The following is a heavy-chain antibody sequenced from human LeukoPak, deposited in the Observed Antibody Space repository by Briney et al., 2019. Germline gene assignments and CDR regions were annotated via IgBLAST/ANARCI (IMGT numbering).Heavy chain of an antibody. CDR3: AKDVSGRIMIFGGPRGAFDI. J-gene: IGHJ3*02. CDR1: GFTFSSYA. CDR2: ISGSGGST. V-gene: IGHV3-23*01. D-gene: IGHD3/OR15-3a*01. Sequence: GGSLRLSCAASGFTFSSYAMSWVRQAPGKGLEWVSAISGSGGSTYYADSVKGRFTISRDNSKNTLYLQMNSLRAEDTAVYYCAKDVSGRIMIFGGPRGAFDIWGQGTMVTFSS.